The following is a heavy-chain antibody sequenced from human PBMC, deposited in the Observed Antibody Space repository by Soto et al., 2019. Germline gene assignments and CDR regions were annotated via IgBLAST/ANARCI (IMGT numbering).Heavy chain of an antibody. J-gene: IGHJ4*02. D-gene: IGHD2-15*01. V-gene: IGHV3-11*01. CDR1: GFTFSDYY. Sequence: GGSLRLSCAASGFTFSDYYMSWIRQAPGKGLEWVSYISRSGSTVYYADSVKGRFTISRDNAKNSLYLQMNNLRAEDTAVYFCARDSGSSAATSIDYWGQGTLVTVSS. CDR3: ARDSGSSAATSIDY. CDR2: ISRSGSTV.